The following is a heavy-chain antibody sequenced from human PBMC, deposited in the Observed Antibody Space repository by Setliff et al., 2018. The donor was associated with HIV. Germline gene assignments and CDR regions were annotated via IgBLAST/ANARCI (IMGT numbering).Heavy chain of an antibody. J-gene: IGHJ5*02. CDR1: TESLTRYD. CDR2: IYHSEYT. Sequence: SETLSLTCAVYTESLTRYDWTWVRQPPGKGLEWIGEIYHSEYTNYNASLKSRVTMSLDTSKNQFSLKMTSVTAADTALYYCSNWNTTIDEDAWGQGTLVTVSS. V-gene: IGHV4-34*01. CDR3: SNWNTTIDEDA. D-gene: IGHD5-18*01.